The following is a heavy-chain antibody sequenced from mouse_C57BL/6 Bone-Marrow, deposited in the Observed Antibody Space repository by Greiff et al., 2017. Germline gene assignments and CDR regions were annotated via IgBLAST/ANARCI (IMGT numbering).Heavy chain of an antibody. Sequence: QVQLQQSGAELVKPGASVKISCKASGYAFISYWMNWVKQRPGKGLEWIGQIYPGDGDTNYTGKLKGEATLTADKSSSTAYMQLSSLTSEYSAVYFCAREYGYYDSMDYWGQGTSVTVSS. CDR2: IYPGDGDT. CDR1: GYAFISYW. CDR3: AREYGYYDSMDY. J-gene: IGHJ4*01. D-gene: IGHD2-10*02. V-gene: IGHV1-80*01.